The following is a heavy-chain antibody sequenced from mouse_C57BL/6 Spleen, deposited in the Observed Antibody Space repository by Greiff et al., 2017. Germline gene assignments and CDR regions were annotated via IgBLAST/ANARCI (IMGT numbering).Heavy chain of an antibody. CDR3: ARRDYGSRVDFDY. Sequence: QVQLQQPGAELVMPGASVKLSCKASGYTFTSYWMHWVKQRPGQGLEWIGEIDPSDSYTNYNQKFKGKSTLTVDKSSSTAYMQLSSLTSEDSAVYYCARRDYGSRVDFDYWGQGTTLTVSS. CDR2: IDPSDSYT. CDR1: GYTFTSYW. D-gene: IGHD1-1*01. J-gene: IGHJ2*01. V-gene: IGHV1-69*01.